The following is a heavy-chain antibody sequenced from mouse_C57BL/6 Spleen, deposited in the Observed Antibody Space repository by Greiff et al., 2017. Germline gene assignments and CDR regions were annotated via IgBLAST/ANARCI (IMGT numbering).Heavy chain of an antibody. D-gene: IGHD1-1*01. J-gene: IGHJ4*01. CDR3: AEVDGSSKGAMDY. CDR1: GFTFSDYG. Sequence: EVQLQESGGGLVKPGGSLKLSCAASGFTFSDYGMHWVRQAPEKGLEWVAYISSGSSTIYYADKVKGRFTISRDNAKITLFLQMNSLRSEDAAMYYCAEVDGSSKGAMDYWGQGTSVTVSS. CDR2: ISSGSSTI. V-gene: IGHV5-17*01.